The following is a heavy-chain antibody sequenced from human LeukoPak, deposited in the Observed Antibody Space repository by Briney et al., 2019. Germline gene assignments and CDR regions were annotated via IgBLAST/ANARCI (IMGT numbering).Heavy chain of an antibody. D-gene: IGHD5-18*01. CDR2: IYYSGST. Sequence: PSETLSLTCTVSGGSISSYYWSWIRQPPGKGLEWIGYIYYSGSTNYNPSLKSRVTISADTSKNQFSLKLSSVTAADTAVYYCARSGYSYGYKDYWGQGTLVTVSS. V-gene: IGHV4-59*01. CDR3: ARSGYSYGYKDY. J-gene: IGHJ4*02. CDR1: GGSISSYY.